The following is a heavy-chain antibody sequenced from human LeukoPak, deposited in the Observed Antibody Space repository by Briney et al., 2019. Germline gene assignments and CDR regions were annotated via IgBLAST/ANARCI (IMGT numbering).Heavy chain of an antibody. J-gene: IGHJ4*02. CDR2: ISSSSSYI. Sequence: GGSLRLSCAASGFTFSSYSMNWVRQAPGKGLEWVSSISSSSSYIYYADSVKGRFTISRDNAKNSLYLQMNSLRAEDTAVYYCAIPSWTTVTGVDYWGQGTLVTVSS. D-gene: IGHD4-17*01. CDR3: AIPSWTTVTGVDY. V-gene: IGHV3-21*01. CDR1: GFTFSSYS.